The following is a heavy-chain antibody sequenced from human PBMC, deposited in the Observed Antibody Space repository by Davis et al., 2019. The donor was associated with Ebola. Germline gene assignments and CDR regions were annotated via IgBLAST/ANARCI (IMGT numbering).Heavy chain of an antibody. CDR2: INHSGST. CDR3: ARGNGYYTRDFDY. Sequence: MPSETLSLTCTVSGGSISSYYWSWIRQPPGKGLEWIGEINHSGSTNYNPSLKSRVTISVDTSKNQFSLKLSSVTAADTAVYYCARGNGYYTRDFDYWGQGTLVTVSS. CDR1: GGSISSYY. J-gene: IGHJ4*02. V-gene: IGHV4-34*01. D-gene: IGHD3-3*01.